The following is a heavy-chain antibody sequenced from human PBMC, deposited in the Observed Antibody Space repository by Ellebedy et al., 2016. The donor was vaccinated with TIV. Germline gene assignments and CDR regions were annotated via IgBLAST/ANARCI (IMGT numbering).Heavy chain of an antibody. CDR3: ARDQWLGRAYYFDS. D-gene: IGHD6-19*01. CDR2: IKQDGSEK. CDR1: GFTFSNYW. Sequence: GGSLRLSCGTSGFTFSNYWMTWVRQAPGKGLEWVANIKQDGSEKYYVDSVKGRSSISRDNTKNSLYLQMNSLTDEDTAVYYCARDQWLGRAYYFDSWGQGTLVTVSS. J-gene: IGHJ4*02. V-gene: IGHV3-7*01.